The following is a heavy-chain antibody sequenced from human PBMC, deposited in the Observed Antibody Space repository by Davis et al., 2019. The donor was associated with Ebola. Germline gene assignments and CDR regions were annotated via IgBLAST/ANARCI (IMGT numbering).Heavy chain of an antibody. CDR2: IYRGGST. J-gene: IGHJ3*02. CDR3: ARVGGWSGDVYVDAFDI. Sequence: PGESLKISCAASGFSVSDNYMSWVRQAPGKGPEWVSVIYRGGSTYYADTVRGRFTISRDTSKNMLELQMDSLRAEDTAVYYCARVGGWSGDVYVDAFDIWGQGTMVTVSS. D-gene: IGHD3-3*01. V-gene: IGHV3-53*01. CDR1: GFSVSDNY.